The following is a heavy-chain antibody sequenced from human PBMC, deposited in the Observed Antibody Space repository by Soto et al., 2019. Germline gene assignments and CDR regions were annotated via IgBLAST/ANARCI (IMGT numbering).Heavy chain of an antibody. CDR1: GFSLSTSGMC. D-gene: IGHD4-17*01. V-gene: IGHV2-70*11. Sequence: SGPTLVNPTQTLTLTCPFSGFSLSTSGMCVSWIRQPPGKALEWLARIDWDDDKYYSTSLKTRLTISKDTSKNQVVLTMTNMDPVDTATYYCARETTYGVPLDYWGQGTLVTVSS. CDR3: ARETTYGVPLDY. CDR2: IDWDDDK. J-gene: IGHJ4*02.